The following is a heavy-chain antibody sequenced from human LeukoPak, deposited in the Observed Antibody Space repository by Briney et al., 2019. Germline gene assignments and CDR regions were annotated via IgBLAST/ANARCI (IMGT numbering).Heavy chain of an antibody. CDR3: ARTMEGYCSGGSCYQYSYYMDV. D-gene: IGHD2-15*01. V-gene: IGHV4-39*07. CDR1: GGSISRSSYY. Sequence: SETLSLTCIVSGGSISRSSYYWGWIRQPPGKGLEWIGSIYYSGSTYYNPSLKSRVTISVDTSKNQFSLKLSSVTAADTAVYYCARTMEGYCSGGSCYQYSYYMDVWGKGTTVTVSS. J-gene: IGHJ6*03. CDR2: IYYSGST.